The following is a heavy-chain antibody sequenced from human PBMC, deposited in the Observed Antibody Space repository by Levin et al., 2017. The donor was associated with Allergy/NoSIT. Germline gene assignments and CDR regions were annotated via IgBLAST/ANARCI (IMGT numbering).Heavy chain of an antibody. CDR3: AYGQYFGAEGHYYYYALDV. J-gene: IGHJ6*02. Sequence: GESLKISCAATGFSFSSYWMYWVRQAPGKGLVWVSRINSDGSATVYADSVRGRFTVSRDNTKNTLYLQMNSLRGDDTAVYYCAYGQYFGAEGHYYYYALDVWGQGTTVTVSS. V-gene: IGHV3-74*01. CDR2: INSDGSAT. D-gene: IGHD4/OR15-4a*01. CDR1: GFSFSSYW.